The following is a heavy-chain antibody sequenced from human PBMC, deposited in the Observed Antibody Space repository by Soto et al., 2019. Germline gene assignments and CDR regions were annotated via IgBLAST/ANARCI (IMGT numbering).Heavy chain of an antibody. Sequence: QVQLVQSGAEVKKPGASVKLSCKASGYSFTSNYIYWVRQAPGQGLEWIGMINPSGGSTESAQKFQGRVTMTRDTSTSTVYLELSGLRFEDTAVYFCAREAAVGPIDNWGQGTLVTVSS. CDR2: INPSGGST. J-gene: IGHJ4*02. D-gene: IGHD6-13*01. CDR1: GYSFTSNY. CDR3: AREAAVGPIDN. V-gene: IGHV1-46*01.